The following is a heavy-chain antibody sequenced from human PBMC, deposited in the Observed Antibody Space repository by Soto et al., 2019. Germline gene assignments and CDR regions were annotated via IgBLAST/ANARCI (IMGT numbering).Heavy chain of an antibody. V-gene: IGHV2-5*02. Sequence: QITLKESGPTLVKPTQTLTLTCTFSGFSLSTSGVGVGWIRQPPGKALEWLALIYWDDDKRYSPSLRSRLPINKDTSKNQVVLTMTNMDPVDTATYYCIQSRCGGDCLQSYASHYYYGMDVWGQGTTVTVSS. CDR1: GFSLSTSGVG. CDR2: IYWDDDK. CDR3: IQSRCGGDCLQSYASHYYYGMDV. D-gene: IGHD2-21*02. J-gene: IGHJ6*02.